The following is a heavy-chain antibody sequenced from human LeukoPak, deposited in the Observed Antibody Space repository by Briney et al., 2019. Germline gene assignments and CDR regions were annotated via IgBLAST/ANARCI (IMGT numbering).Heavy chain of an antibody. CDR2: INWNGGST. D-gene: IGHD3-3*02. CDR3: AKHLTGTNSPFDY. CDR1: GFTFDDYG. V-gene: IGHV3-20*04. Sequence: PGGSLRLSCAASGFTFDDYGMSWVRQAPGKGLEWVSGINWNGGSTGYADSVKGRFTISRDNSKNTLYLQMNSLRADDTAVYYCAKHLTGTNSPFDYWGQGTLVTVSS. J-gene: IGHJ4*02.